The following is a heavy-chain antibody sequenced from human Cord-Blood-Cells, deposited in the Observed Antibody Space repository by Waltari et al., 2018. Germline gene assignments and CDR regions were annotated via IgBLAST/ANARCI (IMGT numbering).Heavy chain of an antibody. Sequence: QVQLQQWGAGLLKPSETLSLTCAVYGGSFSGYYWSWIRQPPGKGLEWIGEINHSGSTNYNPSLKSRVTISVDTSKNQFSLKLSSVTAADTAVYYCARAGLIAARDAFDIWGQGTMVTVSS. CDR3: ARAGLIAARDAFDI. CDR1: GGSFSGYY. CDR2: INHSGST. J-gene: IGHJ3*02. V-gene: IGHV4-34*01. D-gene: IGHD6-6*01.